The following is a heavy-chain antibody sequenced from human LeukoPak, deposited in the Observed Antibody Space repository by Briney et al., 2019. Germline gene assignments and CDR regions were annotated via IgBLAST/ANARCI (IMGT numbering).Heavy chain of an antibody. CDR3: AKYRNSYLGGEEYYFDY. CDR1: GFTFSSYG. V-gene: IGHV3-30*18. J-gene: IGHJ4*02. D-gene: IGHD6-13*01. CDR2: ISHDGNNE. Sequence: GGSLRLSCAASGFTFSSYGMHWVRQAPGKGLEWVALISHDGNNEYYADSVKGRLTISRDNSKNTLYLQMNSLRAEDTAVFYCAKYRNSYLGGEEYYFDYWGQGTLVTVSS.